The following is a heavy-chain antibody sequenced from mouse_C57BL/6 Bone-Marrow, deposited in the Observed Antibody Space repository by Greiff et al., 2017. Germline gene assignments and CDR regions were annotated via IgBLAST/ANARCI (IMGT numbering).Heavy chain of an antibody. CDR3: AVYYDYYAMDY. CDR2: IHPNSGST. J-gene: IGHJ4*01. D-gene: IGHD2-1*01. CDR1: GYTFTSYW. Sequence: QVQLQQPGAELVKPGASVQLSCKASGYTFTSYWMHWVKQRPGQGLEWIGMIHPNSGSTNYNEKFKSKATLTVDKSSSTAYMQLRSLTSEDSAVYYCAVYYDYYAMDYWGQGTSVTVSS. V-gene: IGHV1-64*01.